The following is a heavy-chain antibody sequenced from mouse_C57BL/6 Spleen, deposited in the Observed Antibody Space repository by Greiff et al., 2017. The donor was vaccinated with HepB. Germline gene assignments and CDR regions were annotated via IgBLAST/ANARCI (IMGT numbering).Heavy chain of an antibody. D-gene: IGHD2-5*01. CDR2: IDPSDSET. Sequence: QVQLQQPGAELVRPGSSVKLSCKASGYTFTSYWMHWVKQRPIQGLEWIGNIDPSDSETHYNQKFKDKATLTVDKSSSTAYMQLSSLTSEDSAVYYCARRDSNYVFDYWGKAPLSQSPQ. V-gene: IGHV1-52*01. CDR3: ARRDSNYVFDY. CDR1: GYTFTSYW. J-gene: IGHJ2*01.